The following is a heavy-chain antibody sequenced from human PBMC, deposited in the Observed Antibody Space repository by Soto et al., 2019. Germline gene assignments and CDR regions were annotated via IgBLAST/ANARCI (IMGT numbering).Heavy chain of an antibody. D-gene: IGHD4-17*01. J-gene: IGHJ2*01. Sequence: PGGSLRLSCAASGFTFSSYSMNWVRQAPGKGLEWVSSISSSSSYIDYADSVKGRFTISRDNAKNSLYLQMNSLRAEDTAVYYCAKDTAYPYWYFDLWGRGTLVTVSS. CDR3: AKDTAYPYWYFDL. V-gene: IGHV3-21*01. CDR2: ISSSSSYI. CDR1: GFTFSSYS.